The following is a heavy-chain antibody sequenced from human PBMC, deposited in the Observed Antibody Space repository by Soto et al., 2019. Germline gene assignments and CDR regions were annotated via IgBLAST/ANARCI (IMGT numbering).Heavy chain of an antibody. CDR1: GFTFSSYA. CDR3: AKVGLLTYYYDSSGYYYFDY. J-gene: IGHJ4*02. Sequence: PGGSLRLSCAASGFTFSSYAMIWVRQAPGKGLEWVSAISGSGGSTYYADSVKGRFTISRDNSKNTLYLQMNSLRAEDTAVYYCAKVGLLTYYYDSSGYYYFDYWGQGTLVTVSS. D-gene: IGHD3-22*01. CDR2: ISGSGGST. V-gene: IGHV3-23*01.